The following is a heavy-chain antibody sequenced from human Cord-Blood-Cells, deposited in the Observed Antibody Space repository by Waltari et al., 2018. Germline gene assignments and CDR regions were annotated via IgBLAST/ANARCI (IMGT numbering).Heavy chain of an antibody. D-gene: IGHD5-12*01. CDR1: GGSISSYY. J-gene: IGHJ4*02. CDR2: IYYSGST. V-gene: IGHV4-59*01. CDR3: ARVSDGYNYFDY. Sequence: QVQLQESGPGLVKPSETLSLTCTVSGGSISSYYWSWIRQPPGKGLEWIGYIYYSGSTNYNPSLKSRVTISVDTSKNQFSLKLSSVTAADMAVYYCARVSDGYNYFDYWGQGTLVTVSS.